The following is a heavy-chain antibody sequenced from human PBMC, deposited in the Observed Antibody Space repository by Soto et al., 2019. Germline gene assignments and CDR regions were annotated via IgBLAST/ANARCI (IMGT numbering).Heavy chain of an antibody. D-gene: IGHD3-22*01. CDR3: ARAHTYYYDSSSYPSWGNWFDP. Sequence: GGSLRLSCAASGFTFSSYWMHWVRQAPGKGLVWVSRINSDGSSTSYADSVKGRFTISRDNAKNTLYLQMNSLRAEDTAVYYCARAHTYYYDSSSYPSWGNWFDPWGQGTLVTVSS. V-gene: IGHV3-74*01. CDR2: INSDGSST. J-gene: IGHJ5*02. CDR1: GFTFSSYW.